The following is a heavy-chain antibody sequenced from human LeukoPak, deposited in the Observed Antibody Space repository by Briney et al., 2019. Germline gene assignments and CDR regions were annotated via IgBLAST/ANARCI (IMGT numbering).Heavy chain of an antibody. CDR3: VRTQAYSYGSGSYGALDI. V-gene: IGHV4-30-4*01. CDR2: IYHSGNT. Sequence: SETLSLTCTVSGGSISSGDYYWSWIRQPPGKGLEWIGYIYHSGNTYYNPSLRSRLTISVDTSKNQFSLKLSSVTAADTAVYYCVRTQAYSYGSGSYGALDIWGQGTKVTVSS. J-gene: IGHJ3*02. CDR1: GGSISSGDYY. D-gene: IGHD3-10*01.